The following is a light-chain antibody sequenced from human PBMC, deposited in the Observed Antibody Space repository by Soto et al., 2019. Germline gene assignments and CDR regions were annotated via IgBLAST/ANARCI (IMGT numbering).Light chain of an antibody. J-gene: IGKJ1*01. Sequence: ETVMTQSPATLSVSPGEGATLSCRASQTINNNLAWYQQKPVQAPRLLIYGASRRATGVPARFSGSGSGTEFTLNISSLQSEDFAVYYCQHYNNGPRFGQGTKVDVK. CDR2: GAS. CDR3: QHYNNGPR. V-gene: IGKV3-15*01. CDR1: QTINNN.